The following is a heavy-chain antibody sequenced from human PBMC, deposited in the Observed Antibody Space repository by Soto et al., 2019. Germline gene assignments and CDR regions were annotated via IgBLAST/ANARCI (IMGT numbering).Heavy chain of an antibody. Sequence: WGTLRLTCAVYGGSFGGYCWRWFRQPPGTGPEWIGEINHSGSTNYNPSLKSRVTISVDPSKNQFSLKLSSVTAADTAVYYCARGWNYYDSSGYYLGPSAFDIWGQGTMVTVS. CDR2: INHSGST. J-gene: IGHJ3*02. CDR3: ARGWNYYDSSGYYLGPSAFDI. V-gene: IGHV4-34*01. D-gene: IGHD3-22*01. CDR1: GGSFGGYC.